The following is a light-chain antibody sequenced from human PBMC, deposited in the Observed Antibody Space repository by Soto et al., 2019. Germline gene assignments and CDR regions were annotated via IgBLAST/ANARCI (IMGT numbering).Light chain of an antibody. CDR2: DAS. CDR3: QQRSNWWT. V-gene: IGKV3-11*01. CDR1: QSVSSY. J-gene: IGKJ1*01. Sequence: EIVLTQSPATLSLSPGERATLSCRASQSVSSYLAWYQQKPGQAPRLLIYDASNRATGIPARFSGSGSGTDCTRTISSLEPEDVAVYYCQQRSNWWTFGQGTKVEIK.